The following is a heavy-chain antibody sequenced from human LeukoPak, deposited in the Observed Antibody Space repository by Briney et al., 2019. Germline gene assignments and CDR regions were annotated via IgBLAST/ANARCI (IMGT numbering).Heavy chain of an antibody. CDR2: IKQDGSEK. Sequence: GGSLRLSCAASGFTFSNAWMSWVRQAPGKGLEWVANIKQDGSEKYYVDSVKGRFTISRDNAKNSLYLQMNSLRAEDTAVYYCARDSSTYYYDSSAKFDYWGQGTLVTVSS. CDR3: ARDSSTYYYDSSAKFDY. J-gene: IGHJ4*02. V-gene: IGHV3-7*01. D-gene: IGHD3-22*01. CDR1: GFTFSNAW.